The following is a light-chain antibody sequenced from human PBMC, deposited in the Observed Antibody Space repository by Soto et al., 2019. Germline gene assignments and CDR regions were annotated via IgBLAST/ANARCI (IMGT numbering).Light chain of an antibody. Sequence: EVVLTQSPGTLSLSPGERATLSCRASQAVSSILLAWYQQKPGQAPRLLIYGASSRATGIPDRFSGSGSGTYFTLTVSRLEPEDFAVYYCQQHGTSPIFGGGTKVEIK. V-gene: IGKV3-20*01. CDR2: GAS. CDR3: QQHGTSPI. J-gene: IGKJ4*01. CDR1: QAVSSIL.